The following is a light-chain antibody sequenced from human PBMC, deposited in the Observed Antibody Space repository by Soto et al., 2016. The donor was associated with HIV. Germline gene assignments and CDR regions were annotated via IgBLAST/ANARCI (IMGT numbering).Light chain of an antibody. V-gene: IGLV3-19*01. Sequence: SSELTQDPAVSVALGQTVRITCQGDSLRSYYASWYQQKSGQTPVVVIYGKNNRPSRDPRPIPWLQLRKHSFLTITGAQAEDEADYYCNSRDSSGNSRFGGGTKLTVL. CDR3: NSRDSSGNSR. J-gene: IGLJ3*02. CDR1: SLRSYY. CDR2: GKN.